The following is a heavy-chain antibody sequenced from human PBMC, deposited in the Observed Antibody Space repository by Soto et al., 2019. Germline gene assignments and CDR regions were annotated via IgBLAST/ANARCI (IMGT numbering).Heavy chain of an antibody. CDR3: AKDRTRLGDAFDI. CDR1: GFTFSSYG. J-gene: IGHJ3*02. D-gene: IGHD1-1*01. V-gene: IGHV3-30*18. Sequence: QVQLVESGGGVVQPGRSLRLSCAASGFTFSSYGMHWVRQAPGKGLEWVAVISYDGSNKYYADSVKGRFTISRDNSKNTLYLQMNSLRAEDTAVYYCAKDRTRLGDAFDIWGQGTMVTVSS. CDR2: ISYDGSNK.